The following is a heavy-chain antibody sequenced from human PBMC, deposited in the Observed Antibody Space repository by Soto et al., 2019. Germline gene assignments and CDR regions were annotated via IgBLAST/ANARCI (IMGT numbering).Heavy chain of an antibody. J-gene: IGHJ6*02. CDR3: TRASSDRNHMEV. CDR1: GFTFGNFV. V-gene: IGHV3-23*01. CDR2: ITESGGDT. Sequence: GGSLRLSCAASGFTFGNFVMRWVRQNPGKGLEWVSTITESGGDTYYTDSVKGRFTISRDNSKNTLYLQMTSLRAEDTALYYCTRASSDRNHMEVWGPGTTVTVSS.